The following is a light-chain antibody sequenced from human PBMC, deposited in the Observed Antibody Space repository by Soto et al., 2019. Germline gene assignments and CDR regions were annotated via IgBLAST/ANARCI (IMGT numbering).Light chain of an antibody. CDR3: SSYTRSSTWV. V-gene: IGLV2-14*01. Sequence: QSALTQPASVSGSPGQSITISCTGTSSDVGGYNYVSWYQQYPGKAPKLMISEVNDRPSGVSNRFSGSTSGNTASLTISGLRAEDEADYYCSSYTRSSTWVFGGGTKLTVL. CDR2: EVN. J-gene: IGLJ3*02. CDR1: SSDVGGYNY.